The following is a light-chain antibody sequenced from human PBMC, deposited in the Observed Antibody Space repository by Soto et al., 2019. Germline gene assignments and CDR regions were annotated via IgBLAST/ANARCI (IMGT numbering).Light chain of an antibody. CDR1: QGIKND. CDR2: AAS. Sequence: AIQMAQSPSSLSASIGDRVTITCRASQGIKNDLGWYQQKPGKAPNLLIYAASTLQSGVPSRFSGSGSGTDFTLTICSLQPEDFATYYCLQDYNYPLTFGGGTKVDIK. V-gene: IGKV1-6*01. CDR3: LQDYNYPLT. J-gene: IGKJ4*01.